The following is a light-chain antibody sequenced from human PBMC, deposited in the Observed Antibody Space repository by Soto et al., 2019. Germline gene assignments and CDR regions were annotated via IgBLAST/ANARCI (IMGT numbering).Light chain of an antibody. CDR3: CSYAGSSTWV. J-gene: IGLJ3*02. CDR2: EGS. V-gene: IGLV2-23*01. CDR1: SSDVGSYNL. Sequence: QSALTQPASVSGSPGQSITLSCTGTSSDVGSYNLVSWYQQHPGKAPQLMIYEGSKRPSGVSNRFSGSKSGNTASLTISGLQAEDEADYYCCSYAGSSTWVFGGGTKVTVL.